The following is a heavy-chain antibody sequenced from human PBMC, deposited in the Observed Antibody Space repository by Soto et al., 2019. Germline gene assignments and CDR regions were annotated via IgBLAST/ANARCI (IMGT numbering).Heavy chain of an antibody. CDR2: IWYDGSNK. V-gene: IGHV3-33*01. CDR3: ARDPLFTITAIYYYYGMDV. D-gene: IGHD3-10*01. CDR1: GFTFSSYG. J-gene: IGHJ6*02. Sequence: GGSLRLSCAASGFTFSSYGMHWVRQAPGKGLEWVAVIWYDGSNKYYADSVKGRFTISRDNSKNTLYLQMNSLRAEDTAVYYCARDPLFTITAIYYYYGMDVWGQGTTVTVSS.